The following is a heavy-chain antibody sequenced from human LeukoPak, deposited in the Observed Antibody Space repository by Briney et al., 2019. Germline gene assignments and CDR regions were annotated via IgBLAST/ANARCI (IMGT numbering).Heavy chain of an antibody. CDR2: ISGSGGST. CDR1: GFTFSSYA. CDR3: AKDKEPMTTVTTYPDY. J-gene: IGHJ4*02. D-gene: IGHD4-17*01. Sequence: PGGSLRLSCAASGFTFSSYAMSWVRQAPGKGLEWVSAISGSGGSTYYADSVKGRFTISRDNSKNTLYLQMNSLRAEDTAVYYCAKDKEPMTTVTTYPDYWGQGTLVTVSS. V-gene: IGHV3-23*01.